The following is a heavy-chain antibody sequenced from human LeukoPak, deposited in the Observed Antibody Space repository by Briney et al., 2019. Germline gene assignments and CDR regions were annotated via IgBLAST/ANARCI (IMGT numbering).Heavy chain of an antibody. Sequence: SETLSLTCAVYGGSFSGYYWSWIRQPPGKGLEWIGEINHSGSTNYNPSLKSRVTISVDTSKNQCSLKLSSVTAADTAVYYCAREYGRYYYDSSAARNFDYWGQGTLVTVSS. D-gene: IGHD3-22*01. CDR3: AREYGRYYYDSSAARNFDY. J-gene: IGHJ4*02. V-gene: IGHV4-34*01. CDR1: GGSFSGYY. CDR2: INHSGST.